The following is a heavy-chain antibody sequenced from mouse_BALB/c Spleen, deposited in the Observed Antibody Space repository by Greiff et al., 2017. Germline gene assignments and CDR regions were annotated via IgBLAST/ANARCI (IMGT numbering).Heavy chain of an antibody. V-gene: IGHV1-54*01. J-gene: IGHJ2*01. CDR2: INPGSGGT. CDR3: ARKGIYYGGFDY. CDR1: GYAFTNYL. Sequence: QVQLKQSGAELVRPGTSVKVSCKASGYAFTNYLIEWVKQRPGQGLEWIGVINPGSGGTNYNEKFKGKATLTADKSSSTAYMQLSSLTSDDSAVYFCARKGIYYGGFDYWGQGTTLTVSS. D-gene: IGHD1-1*01.